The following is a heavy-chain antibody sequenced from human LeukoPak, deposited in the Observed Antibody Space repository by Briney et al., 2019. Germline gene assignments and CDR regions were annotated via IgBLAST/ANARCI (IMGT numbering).Heavy chain of an antibody. CDR2: ISSSGSTI. J-gene: IGHJ6*03. Sequence: GGSLRLSCAASGFTFSSYEMNWVRQAPGKGLEWVSYISSSGSTIYYADSVKGRFTISRDNAKNSLYLQMNSLRAEDTAVYYCAREGIAVAGTALYYYYYMDVWGKGTTVTISS. D-gene: IGHD6-19*01. CDR3: AREGIAVAGTALYYYYYMDV. V-gene: IGHV3-48*03. CDR1: GFTFSSYE.